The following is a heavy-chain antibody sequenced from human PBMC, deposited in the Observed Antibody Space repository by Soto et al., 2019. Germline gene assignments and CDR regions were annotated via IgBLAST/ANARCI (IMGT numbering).Heavy chain of an antibody. V-gene: IGHV4-34*01. J-gene: IGHJ4*02. D-gene: IGHD6-13*01. Sequence: SETLSLTCAVYGGSFSGYYWSWIRQPPGKGLEWIGEINHSGSTNYNPSLKSRVTISVDTSKNQFSLKLSSVTAADTAVYYCARGHSSSWYYIPITFDYWGQGTLVTVSS. CDR3: ARGHSSSWYYIPITFDY. CDR2: INHSGST. CDR1: GGSFSGYY.